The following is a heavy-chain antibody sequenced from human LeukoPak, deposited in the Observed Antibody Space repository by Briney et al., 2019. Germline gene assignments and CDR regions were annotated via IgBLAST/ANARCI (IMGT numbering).Heavy chain of an antibody. J-gene: IGHJ3*02. Sequence: SETLSLTCTVSGGSISGYHWSWFRQPPGKGLERIGYIDYTWNTNYSPSLKSRVTMSLDMSKNQFSLEMNSVTAADTAMFYCARLDRPGGRTGDVFGIWGQGTMVTVSS. CDR3: ARLDRPGGRTGDVFGI. CDR2: IDYTWNT. V-gene: IGHV4-59*08. D-gene: IGHD3-22*01. CDR1: GGSISGYH.